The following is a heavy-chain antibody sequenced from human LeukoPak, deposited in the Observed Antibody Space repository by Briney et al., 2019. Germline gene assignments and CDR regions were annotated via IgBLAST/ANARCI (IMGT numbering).Heavy chain of an antibody. J-gene: IGHJ6*03. CDR2: ISAYNGNT. V-gene: IGHV1-18*01. Sequence: ASVKVSCKASGYTFTSYGTSWVRQAPGQGLEWMGWISAYNGNTNYAQKLQGRVTMTTDTSTSTAYMELRSLRSDDTAVYYCARDVAYSSSWYGDYYMDVWGKGTTVTVSS. D-gene: IGHD6-13*01. CDR1: GYTFTSYG. CDR3: ARDVAYSSSWYGDYYMDV.